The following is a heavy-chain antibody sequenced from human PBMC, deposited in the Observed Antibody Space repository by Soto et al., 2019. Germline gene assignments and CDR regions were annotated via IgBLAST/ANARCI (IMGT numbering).Heavy chain of an antibody. V-gene: IGHV4-61*01. J-gene: IGHJ4*02. D-gene: IGHD3-10*01. CDR2: IYYSGST. CDR1: GGSVSSGSYY. Sequence: PXGTLGHRVTVSGGSVSSGSYYWSWIRQPPGKGLEWIGYIYYSGSTNYNPSLKSRVTISVDTSKNQFSLKLSSVTAADTAVYYCARGGGVLLSVPYYFDYWGQGTLVTVSS. CDR3: ARGGGVLLSVPYYFDY.